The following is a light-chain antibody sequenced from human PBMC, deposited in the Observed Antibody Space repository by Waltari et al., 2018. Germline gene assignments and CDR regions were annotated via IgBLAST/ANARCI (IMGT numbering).Light chain of an antibody. CDR3: FATDSSGNHRKV. J-gene: IGLJ2*01. V-gene: IGLV3-10*01. CDR1: ALPKRF. CDR2: YDT. Sequence: SHDLTQPPSGSVSPGQTARITCSGDALPKRFAYLYQQTSGQAPVLVIYYDTKRPSGIPARSSGSSYWTMATLTINWAQVADEADYYCFATDSSGNHRKVFGGGTKLTVL.